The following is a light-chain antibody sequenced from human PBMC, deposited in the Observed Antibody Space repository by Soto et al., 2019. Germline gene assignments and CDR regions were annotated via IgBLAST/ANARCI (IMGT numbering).Light chain of an antibody. Sequence: DIQVTQSPSSLSTSIGDKLTITCRASQSIGHFLNWYQQKPGKAPNLIIYATSTLRSGVPSRFTGSGSGTDFTLTITNLQPQDFADYFCQQDYDIPHTFGQGTSLEI. J-gene: IGKJ2*01. V-gene: IGKV1-39*01. CDR1: QSIGHF. CDR3: QQDYDIPHT. CDR2: ATS.